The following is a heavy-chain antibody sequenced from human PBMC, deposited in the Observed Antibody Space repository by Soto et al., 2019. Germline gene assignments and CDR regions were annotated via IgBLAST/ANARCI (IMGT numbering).Heavy chain of an antibody. D-gene: IGHD5-18*01. J-gene: IGHJ4*02. CDR1: GFTFSSYE. CDR3: ARAGGYSYGYNDY. Sequence: EVQLVESGGGLVQPGGSLRLSCAASGFTFSSYEMNWVRQAPGKGLEWVSYITSSGSTISYADSVKGRFTISRDNAKNSLCLQMNSLRAEDTAVYYCARAGGYSYGYNDYWGQGTLVTVSS. V-gene: IGHV3-48*03. CDR2: ITSSGSTI.